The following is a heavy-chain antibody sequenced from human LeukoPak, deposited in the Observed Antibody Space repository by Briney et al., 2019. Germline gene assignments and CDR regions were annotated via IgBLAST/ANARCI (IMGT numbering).Heavy chain of an antibody. V-gene: IGHV1-18*01. Sequence: ASVNVSCKVSGYTFNNYGIIWVRQAPGQGLEWMGWISTYNGNTNYAQKFQGRVTMTADTSTSIVNLELRSLRSDDTAVYYCARVLGSPYYYDSSDYLDYWGQGALVTVSS. CDR3: ARVLGSPYYYDSSDYLDY. CDR1: GYTFNNYG. J-gene: IGHJ4*02. CDR2: ISTYNGNT. D-gene: IGHD3-22*01.